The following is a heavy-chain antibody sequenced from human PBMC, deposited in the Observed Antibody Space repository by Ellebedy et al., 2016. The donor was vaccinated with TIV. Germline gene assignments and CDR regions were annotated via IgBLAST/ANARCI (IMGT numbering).Heavy chain of an antibody. CDR1: GYTFTSYG. J-gene: IGHJ4*02. D-gene: IGHD2-15*01. CDR3: AFDRMHDIDASTLGY. CDR2: ISAYNGNT. V-gene: IGHV1-18*01. Sequence: ASVKVSCKASGYTFTSYGISWVRQAPGQGLEWMGWISAYNGNTNYAQKLQGRVTMTTDTSTSTAYMELRSLRSDDTAVYYCAFDRMHDIDASTLGYWGQGTLVTVSS.